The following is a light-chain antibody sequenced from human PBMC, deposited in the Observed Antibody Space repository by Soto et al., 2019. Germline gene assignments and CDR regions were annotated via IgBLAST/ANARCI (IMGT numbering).Light chain of an antibody. CDR1: QSVSTHY. CDR2: GAS. CDR3: QQYGSSPIT. V-gene: IGKV3-20*01. J-gene: IGKJ5*01. Sequence: EIVLTQSPGTLSLSPGERATLSCRASQSVSTHYLAWCQQKPGQAPRLLISGASSRATCIPDRFSASWSGTDCTLTISRLEPEAFGVYYCQQYGSSPITFGQGTRLEIK.